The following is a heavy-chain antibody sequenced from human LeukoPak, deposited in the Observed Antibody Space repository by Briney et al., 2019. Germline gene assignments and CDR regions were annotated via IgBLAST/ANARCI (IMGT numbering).Heavy chain of an antibody. CDR3: ARHPRLYSSSCVAFFHY. J-gene: IGHJ4*02. CDR1: GGSFSGYY. D-gene: IGHD6-13*01. V-gene: IGHV4-34*01. CDR2: INHSGST. Sequence: SETLSLTCAVYGGSFSGYYWSWIRQPPGKGLEWIGEINHSGSTNYNPSLKSRVTISVDTSKNQFSLKLSSVTAADTAVYYCARHPRLYSSSCVAFFHYWGQGTLVTVSS.